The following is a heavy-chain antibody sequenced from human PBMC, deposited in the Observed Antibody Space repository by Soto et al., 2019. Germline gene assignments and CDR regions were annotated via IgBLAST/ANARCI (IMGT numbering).Heavy chain of an antibody. V-gene: IGHV3-48*01. CDR1: GFSFSSYS. D-gene: IGHD3-16*01. Sequence: GGSLRLSCAASGFSFSSYSMNWVRQAPGKGLEWVSYISGSGTTISYADSVKGRFTISRDNARNSRYLQTNSRRGEATGVFSWARDYDWAFDYWGQGALVTVSS. J-gene: IGHJ4*02. CDR2: ISGSGTTI. CDR3: ARDYDWAFDY.